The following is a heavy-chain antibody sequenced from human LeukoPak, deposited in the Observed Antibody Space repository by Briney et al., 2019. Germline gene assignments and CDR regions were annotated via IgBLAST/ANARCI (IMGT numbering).Heavy chain of an antibody. Sequence: GGSLRLSCAASGFTFSSHGMNWVRQAPGKGLEWVANIKQDGSHKNYVDSVKGRFTISRDNAKNSLYLQMNSLRAEDTAVYYCARETPDSSGWDWGQGTLVTVSS. D-gene: IGHD6-19*01. CDR1: GFTFSSHG. J-gene: IGHJ4*02. V-gene: IGHV3-7*01. CDR3: ARETPDSSGWD. CDR2: IKQDGSHK.